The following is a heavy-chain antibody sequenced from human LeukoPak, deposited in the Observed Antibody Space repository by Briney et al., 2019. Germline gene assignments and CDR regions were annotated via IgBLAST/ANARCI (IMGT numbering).Heavy chain of an antibody. V-gene: IGHV3-11*01. CDR2: VSNSGSTK. Sequence: PGGSLRLSCAASGFDFSDYYMTWMRQAPGKGLEWVSHVSNSGSTKYYADSVKGRFTISRDNAKYSLYLQMHSLRAEDTAVYYCARTTEGLDPWGQGTLVTVSS. CDR3: ARTTEGLDP. J-gene: IGHJ5*02. CDR1: GFDFSDYY. D-gene: IGHD1-1*01.